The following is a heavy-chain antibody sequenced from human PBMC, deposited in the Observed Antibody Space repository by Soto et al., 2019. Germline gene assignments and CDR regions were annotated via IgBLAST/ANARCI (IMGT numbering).Heavy chain of an antibody. Sequence: QSQTLSLTCAISGDSVSSNSAAWNWIRQSPSRGLEWLGRTYYRSKWYNDYAVSVKSRITINPDTSKNQFSLQLNSVTPEDTAVYYCARDSGDGSSSVTMVRGVIDYWGQGTLVTVSS. CDR1: GDSVSSNSAA. D-gene: IGHD3-10*01. CDR3: ARDSGDGSSSVTMVRGVIDY. J-gene: IGHJ4*02. V-gene: IGHV6-1*01. CDR2: TYYRSKWYN.